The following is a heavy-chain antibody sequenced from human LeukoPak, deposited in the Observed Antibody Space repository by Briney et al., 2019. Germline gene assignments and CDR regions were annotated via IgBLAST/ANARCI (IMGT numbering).Heavy chain of an antibody. CDR1: GFTFSSYW. D-gene: IGHD3-3*01. CDR2: IKQDGSEK. Sequence: GGSLRLSCAASGFTFSSYWMSWVRQAPGKGLEWVANIKQDGSEKYYVDSVKGRFTISRDNAKNSLYLQMNSLRAEDTAVYYCAGDRYYDFWSGPGEDYWGQGTLVTVSS. CDR3: AGDRYYDFWSGPGEDY. J-gene: IGHJ4*02. V-gene: IGHV3-7*03.